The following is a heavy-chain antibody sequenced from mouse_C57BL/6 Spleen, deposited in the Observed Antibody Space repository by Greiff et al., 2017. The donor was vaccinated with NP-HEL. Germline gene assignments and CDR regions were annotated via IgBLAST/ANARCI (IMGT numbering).Heavy chain of an antibody. CDR3: ARENYGSSYGY. V-gene: IGHV1-82*01. Sequence: VKLMESGPELVKPGASVKISCKASGYAFSSSWMNWVKQRPGKGLEWIGRIYPGDGDTNYNGKFKGKATLTADKSSSTAYMQLSSLTSEDSAVYFCARENYGSSYGYWGQGTTLTVSS. D-gene: IGHD1-1*01. CDR1: GYAFSSSW. CDR2: IYPGDGDT. J-gene: IGHJ2*01.